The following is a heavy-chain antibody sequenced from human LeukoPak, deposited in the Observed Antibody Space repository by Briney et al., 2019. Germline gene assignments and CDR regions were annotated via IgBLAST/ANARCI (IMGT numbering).Heavy chain of an antibody. CDR2: ISSSSSSYI. Sequence: GGSLRLSCAASGFTFSSYSMNWVRQAPGKGLEWVSSISSSSSSYIYYADSVKGRFTISRDNAKNSLYLQMNSLRAEDTSVYYCAELGITMIGGVWGKGTTVTISS. CDR1: GFTFSSYS. D-gene: IGHD3-10*02. V-gene: IGHV3-21*01. CDR3: AELGITMIGGV. J-gene: IGHJ6*04.